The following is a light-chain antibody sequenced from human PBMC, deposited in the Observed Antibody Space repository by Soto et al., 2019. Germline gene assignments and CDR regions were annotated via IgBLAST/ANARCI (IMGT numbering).Light chain of an antibody. CDR3: HQYGISPPT. V-gene: IGKV3-20*01. CDR1: QSVSSSY. CDR2: GAS. J-gene: IGKJ1*01. Sequence: DIVLTQSPVTLSLYPGERATLSSMASQSVSSSYVAWYQQKPGQATRLRIYGASSRATGIPDRGSGRGSGTDVTRTISSLETEDFAVFYCHQYGISPPTFGPGTKVDIK.